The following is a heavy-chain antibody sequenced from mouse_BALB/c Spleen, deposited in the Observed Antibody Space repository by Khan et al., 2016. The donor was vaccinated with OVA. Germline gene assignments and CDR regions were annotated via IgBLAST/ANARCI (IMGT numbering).Heavy chain of an antibody. J-gene: IGHJ3*01. Sequence: VQLKQSGPELVEPGASVKMSCKASGYTFTNYVMHWVKQKPGQGIEWIGYINPYNAGTRYNEKFKGKATLTSDICSTTAYMELSSLPSEDSEIYSCAMYASSCHFPFPYCGHWPLFTVSA. CDR1: GYTFTNYV. V-gene: IGHV1S136*01. CDR2: INPYNAGT. CDR3: AMYASSCHFPFPY. D-gene: IGHD6-1*01.